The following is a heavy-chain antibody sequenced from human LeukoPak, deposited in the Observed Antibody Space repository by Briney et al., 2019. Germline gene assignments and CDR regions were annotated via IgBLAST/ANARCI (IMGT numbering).Heavy chain of an antibody. CDR1: GFTFSNAW. D-gene: IGHD5-18*01. V-gene: IGHV3-23*01. CDR2: ISGSGGST. J-gene: IGHJ4*02. Sequence: PGGSLRLSCAASGFTFSNAWMSWVRQAPGKGLEWVSAISGSGGSTYYADSVKGRFTISRDNSKNTLYLQMNSLRAEDTAVYYCAKGYSYATRPFWDYWGQGTLVTVSS. CDR3: AKGYSYATRPFWDY.